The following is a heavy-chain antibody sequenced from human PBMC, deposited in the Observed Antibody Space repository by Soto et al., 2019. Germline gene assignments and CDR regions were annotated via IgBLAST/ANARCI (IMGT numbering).Heavy chain of an antibody. CDR1: VVSIIISSYY. V-gene: IGHV4-39*01. D-gene: IGHD3-22*01. Sequence: SSTXSLTCTFSVVSIIISSYYLCWIRQPPGNVLDWIGSIYYSGSTYYNPSLKSRVTISLDTSKNQFSLKLSSVTAADKAVYYCARHLADYYDSSGYYYERSKRWFETWGQATLV. CDR2: IYYSGST. J-gene: IGHJ5*02. CDR3: ARHLADYYDSSGYYYERSKRWFET.